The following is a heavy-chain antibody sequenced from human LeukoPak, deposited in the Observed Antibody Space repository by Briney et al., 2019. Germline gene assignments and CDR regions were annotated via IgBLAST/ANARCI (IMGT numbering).Heavy chain of an antibody. CDR1: GGSISSSRYY. Sequence: PSETLSITCSVSGGSISSSRYYWGWIRQTPGKGLAYIGSIYYSGRTYYNPSLKSRVTISVDTSKNQFSLKLSSVTAADTAVYYCARILYSSNIDYWGQGTLVTASS. CDR3: ARILYSSNIDY. D-gene: IGHD6-19*01. CDR2: IYYSGRT. V-gene: IGHV4-39*07. J-gene: IGHJ4*02.